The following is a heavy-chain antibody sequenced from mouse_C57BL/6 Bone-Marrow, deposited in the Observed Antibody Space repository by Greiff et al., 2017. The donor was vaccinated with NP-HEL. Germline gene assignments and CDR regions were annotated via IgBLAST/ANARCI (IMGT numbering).Heavy chain of an antibody. CDR2: ILPGSGST. CDR3: ARDTYYYGSSFFAY. Sequence: VQLQQSGAELMKPGASVKLSCKATGYTFTGYWIEWVKQRPGHGLEWIGEILPGSGSTNYNEKFKGKATVTADTSSNTAYMQRSSLTTEDSAIYYCARDTYYYGSSFFAYWGQGTLVTVSA. CDR1: GYTFTGYW. V-gene: IGHV1-9*01. J-gene: IGHJ3*01. D-gene: IGHD1-1*01.